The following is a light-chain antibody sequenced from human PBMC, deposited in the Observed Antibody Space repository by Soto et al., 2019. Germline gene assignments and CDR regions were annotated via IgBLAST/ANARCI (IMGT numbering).Light chain of an antibody. V-gene: IGKV3-11*01. Sequence: EIELTQSPASLSWSVGERATLSCRASQRIRSYLAWYQQKPGKDPMLLIFDASNRASGIPSRFSGSGSWTDFTITISSRVPQDYAVYYCQQRNSCVLTFGQGTRVEIK. CDR1: QRIRSY. J-gene: IGKJ1*01. CDR3: QQRNSCVLT. CDR2: DAS.